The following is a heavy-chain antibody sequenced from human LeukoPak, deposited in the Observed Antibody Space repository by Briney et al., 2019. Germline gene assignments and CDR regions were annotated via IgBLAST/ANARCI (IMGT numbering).Heavy chain of an antibody. D-gene: IGHD6-13*01. J-gene: IGHJ4*02. CDR1: GGTFSSYA. CDR2: IIPILGIA. V-gene: IGHV1-69*04. Sequence: GASVKVSCKASGGTFSSYAISWVRQAPGQGLEWMGRIIPILGIANYAQKFQDRVTITADKSTSTAYMELSSLRSEDTAVYYCARDGERGSSSWYDWGQGTLVTVSS. CDR3: ARDGERGSSSWYD.